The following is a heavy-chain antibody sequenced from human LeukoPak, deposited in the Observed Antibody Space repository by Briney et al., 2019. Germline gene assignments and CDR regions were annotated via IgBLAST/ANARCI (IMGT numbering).Heavy chain of an antibody. CDR3: ARQYFDY. CDR2: IKQDGSEK. CDR1: GFTFSNYW. Sequence: GGSLRLSCAASGFTFSNYWMSWVRQAPGKGLEWVANIKQDGSEKHYVDSVKGRFTISRDNAKNSLYLQMNSLRAEDTAVYYCARQYFDYWGQGTLVTVSS. J-gene: IGHJ4*02. V-gene: IGHV3-7*03.